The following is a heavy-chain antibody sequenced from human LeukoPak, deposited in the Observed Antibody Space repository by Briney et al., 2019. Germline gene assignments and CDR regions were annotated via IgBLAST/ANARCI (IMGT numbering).Heavy chain of an antibody. CDR3: ADNLSR. CDR1: GFTLSSAS. V-gene: IGHV3-48*04. Sequence: GGSLRLSCAASGFTLSSASMNWVRQAPGKGLEWISYIHRSSDTIYYADSVKGRFIISRDTAKNSLYLQMNSLRVEDTAVYFCADNLSRWGQGTLVTVSS. CDR2: IHRSSDTI. D-gene: IGHD1-1*01. J-gene: IGHJ4*02.